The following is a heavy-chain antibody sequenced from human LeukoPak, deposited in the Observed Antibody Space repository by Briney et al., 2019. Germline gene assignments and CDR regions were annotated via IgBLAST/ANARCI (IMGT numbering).Heavy chain of an antibody. V-gene: IGHV3-30*02. CDR1: GFTFSSYG. J-gene: IGHJ5*02. D-gene: IGHD2-15*01. CDR2: IRYDGSNK. CDR3: AKDRDRWWSWFDP. Sequence: GGSLRLSCAASGFTFSSYGMHWVRQAPGKGLEWVAFIRYDGSNKYYADSVKGRFTISRDNSKNTLYLQMNSLRAEDTAVYYCAKDRDRWWSWFDPWGQGTLVTVSS.